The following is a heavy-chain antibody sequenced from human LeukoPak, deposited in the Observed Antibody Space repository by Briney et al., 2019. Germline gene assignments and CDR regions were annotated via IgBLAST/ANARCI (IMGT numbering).Heavy chain of an antibody. J-gene: IGHJ6*03. CDR1: GFTFSSYE. D-gene: IGHD4-17*01. CDR3: ARGEHDDYDYYYCYMDV. Sequence: GGSLRLSCAASGFTFSSYEMNWVRQAPGKGLEWVSYISSGADTTYYADSVKGRFTISRDNAKNSLYLQMDSLRAEDTAVYYCARGEHDDYDYYYCYMDVWGKGPAVTVSS. V-gene: IGHV3-48*03. CDR2: ISSGADTT.